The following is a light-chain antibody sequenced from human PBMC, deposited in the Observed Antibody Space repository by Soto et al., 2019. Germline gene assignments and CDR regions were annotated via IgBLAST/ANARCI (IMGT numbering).Light chain of an antibody. Sequence: DIVMTQSPDSLAVSLGQRATINCKSSQSVLYSSNNKNYLAWYQQKPGQPPKLLFYWASTRESGVPDRISGSGSGTDFTLTVSSLQAEDVAVYYCQQYYTTPYTFGQGTKLEIK. CDR2: WAS. V-gene: IGKV4-1*01. CDR3: QQYYTTPYT. CDR1: QSVLYSSNNKNY. J-gene: IGKJ2*01.